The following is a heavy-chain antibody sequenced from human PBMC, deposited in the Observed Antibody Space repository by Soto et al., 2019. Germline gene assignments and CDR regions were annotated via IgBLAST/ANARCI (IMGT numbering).Heavy chain of an antibody. J-gene: IGHJ6*02. CDR2: IGGSGGSGGIT. CDR1: GFTFSSYA. D-gene: IGHD3-3*01. V-gene: IGHV3-23*01. CDR3: VKDWSGGKCPCMDV. Sequence: EVLLLESGGGLVQPGGSLRLSCVASGFTFSSYAMTWVRQAPGKGLEWVSSIGGSGGSGGITYYADSVKGRFTISRDNAKNTQYLQMTSLRVEDTAVYYCVKDWSGGKCPCMDVWGQGTAVTVSS.